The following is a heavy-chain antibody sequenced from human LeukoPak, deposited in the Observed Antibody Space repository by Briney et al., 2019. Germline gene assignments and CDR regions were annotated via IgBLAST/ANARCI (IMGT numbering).Heavy chain of an antibody. CDR2: FYYSGST. V-gene: IGHV4-39*01. J-gene: IGHJ4*02. Sequence: SETLSLTCTVSGGSINSGANYWAWISQPSGKGLEWIGSFYYSGSTYYNPSLRRGFTISVDMSKNQFSPKLRPVTAGNRAVYFCARGILRDYCDSSGFYHRGGVGYWGQGTLVTVSS. D-gene: IGHD3-22*01. CDR1: GGSINSGANY. CDR3: ARGILRDYCDSSGFYHRGGVGY.